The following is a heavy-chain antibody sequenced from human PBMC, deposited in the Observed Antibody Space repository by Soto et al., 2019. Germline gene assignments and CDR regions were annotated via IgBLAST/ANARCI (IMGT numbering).Heavy chain of an antibody. Sequence: QITLKESGPTLVKRTQTLTLTCTFSGFSLSTSGVGVGWIRQPPGKALDWLALIYWDDEKRYTPSLKRRVTITKDTSKNQVVHTVVNMDPVDTATYYSAHRRRISRAFDYWGQGTLVTVSS. CDR3: AHRRRISRAFDY. V-gene: IGHV2-5*02. J-gene: IGHJ4*02. CDR1: GFSLSTSGVG. D-gene: IGHD6-13*01. CDR2: IYWDDEK.